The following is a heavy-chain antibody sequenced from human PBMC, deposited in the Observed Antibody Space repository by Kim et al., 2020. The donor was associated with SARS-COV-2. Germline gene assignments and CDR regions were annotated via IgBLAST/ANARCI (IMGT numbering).Heavy chain of an antibody. D-gene: IGHD6-19*01. CDR3: ARHQRYSIGWYVAFYYYYMDV. CDR1: GGSLSSSSYY. Sequence: SETLSLTCTVSGGSLSSSSYYWGWIRQPPGKGLEWIGTAYYSGNTYYNPSLKSRVTISVDTSKNQFSLKLGSVTAADTAVYYCARHQRYSIGWYVAFYYYYMDVWGQGTTVTVSS. CDR2: AYYSGNT. V-gene: IGHV4-39*01. J-gene: IGHJ6*03.